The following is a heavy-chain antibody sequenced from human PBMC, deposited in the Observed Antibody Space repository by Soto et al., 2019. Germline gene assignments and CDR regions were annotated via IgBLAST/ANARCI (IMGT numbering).Heavy chain of an antibody. V-gene: IGHV3-30*18. D-gene: IGHD6-6*01. J-gene: IGHJ4*02. Sequence: QVQLVESGGGVVQPGRSLRLSCAASGFTFSSYGMHWVRQAPGKGLEWVAVISYDGSNKYYADSVKGRFTISRDNSKNTLYLQMNSLRAEDTAAYYCAKDKDSSSNGADYFDYWGQGILVTVSS. CDR3: AKDKDSSSNGADYFDY. CDR1: GFTFSSYG. CDR2: ISYDGSNK.